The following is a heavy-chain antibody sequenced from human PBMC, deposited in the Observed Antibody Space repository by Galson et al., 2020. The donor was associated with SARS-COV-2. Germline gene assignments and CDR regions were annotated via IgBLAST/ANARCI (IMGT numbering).Heavy chain of an antibody. V-gene: IGHV3-11*01. Sequence: GGSLRLYCAASGFIFSDAHMTWIRQAPGKGLEWISYIKNGGDTIYYADSVKGRFTMSRDNANNLLYLQMNSLRVEDTAMYYCARESWGSLDPWGQGTLVTVST. D-gene: IGHD3-16*01. CDR3: ARESWGSLDP. CDR2: IKNGGDTI. J-gene: IGHJ5*02. CDR1: GFIFSDAH.